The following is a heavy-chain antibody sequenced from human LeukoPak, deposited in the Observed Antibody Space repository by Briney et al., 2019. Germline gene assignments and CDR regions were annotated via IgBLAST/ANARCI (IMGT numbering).Heavy chain of an antibody. V-gene: IGHV4-59*01. Sequence: SETLSLTCTVSGGSLSTYYWSWIRQPPGKGLEWIGYIYYSGSTNYNPSLKSRVTISVDTSKNQFSLKLSSVTAADTAVYYCARSYPYYYDSSGYPLGAFDIWGQGTMVTVSS. CDR1: GGSLSTYY. CDR3: ARSYPYYYDSSGYPLGAFDI. CDR2: IYYSGST. J-gene: IGHJ3*02. D-gene: IGHD3-22*01.